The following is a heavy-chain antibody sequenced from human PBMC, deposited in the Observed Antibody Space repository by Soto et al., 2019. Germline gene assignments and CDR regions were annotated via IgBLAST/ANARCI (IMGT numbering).Heavy chain of an antibody. CDR3: AKGGIIGGDFDY. CDR2: ISGSGGST. CDR1: GFTFSSYA. V-gene: IGHV3-23*01. D-gene: IGHD3-10*01. J-gene: IGHJ4*02. Sequence: EVQLLESGGGLVQPGGSLRLSCAASGFTFSSYAMSWVRQAPGKGLEWVSAISGSGGSTYYADSVKGRFTISRDNFKNTLYLQMNSLRAEDTAVYYCAKGGIIGGDFDYWGQGTLVTVSS.